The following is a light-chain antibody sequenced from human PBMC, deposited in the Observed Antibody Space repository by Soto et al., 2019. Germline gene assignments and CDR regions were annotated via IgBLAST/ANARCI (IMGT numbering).Light chain of an antibody. CDR2: DAS. CDR1: QSVSSY. J-gene: IGKJ2*01. Sequence: EIVLTQSPATLSLSPGERATLSCRASQSVSSYLAWYQQKPGQAPRLLIYDASNRATGITARFSGSGAGTDFTLTISCLEPEAFAVYYCQQRSNLPPYTFVQGTKLQIK. CDR3: QQRSNLPPYT. V-gene: IGKV3-11*01.